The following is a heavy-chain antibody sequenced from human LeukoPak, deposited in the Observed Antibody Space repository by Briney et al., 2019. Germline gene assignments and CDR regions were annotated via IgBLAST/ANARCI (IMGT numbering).Heavy chain of an antibody. Sequence: GGSLRLSCAASGFTFSSYSMNWVRQAPGKGLEWASYISSSSSTIYYADSVKGRFTISRDNAKNSLYLQMNSLRAEDTAVYYCARPAAAVAGSSYYFDYWGQGTLVTVSS. J-gene: IGHJ4*02. D-gene: IGHD6-19*01. CDR1: GFTFSSYS. CDR3: ARPAAAVAGSSYYFDY. CDR2: ISSSSSTI. V-gene: IGHV3-48*01.